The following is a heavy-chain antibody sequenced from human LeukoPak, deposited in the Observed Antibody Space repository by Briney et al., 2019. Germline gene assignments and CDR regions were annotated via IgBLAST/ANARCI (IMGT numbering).Heavy chain of an antibody. Sequence: MPSETLSLTCAVSGGSISSGAYSWSWIRQPPGKGLEWIGYIYHSGSTYYNPSLKSRVTISVDRSKNQFSLKLTSVTAADTAVYYCASSSYDSSGYYGYFQHWGQGTLVTVSS. CDR2: IYHSGST. V-gene: IGHV4-30-2*01. D-gene: IGHD3-22*01. CDR3: ASSSYDSSGYYGYFQH. J-gene: IGHJ1*01. CDR1: GGSISSGAYS.